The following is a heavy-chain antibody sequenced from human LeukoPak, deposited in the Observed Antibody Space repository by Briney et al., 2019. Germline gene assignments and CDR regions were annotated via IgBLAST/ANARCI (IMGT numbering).Heavy chain of an antibody. CDR3: AREKAGTTVFDY. D-gene: IGHD6-19*01. J-gene: IGHJ4*02. CDR1: GGSISSGSYY. Sequence: PSETLSLTCTVSGGSISSGSYYWSWIRQPPGKGLEWIGYIYYSGSTNYNPSLKSRVTISVDTSKNQFSLKLSSVTAADTAVYYCAREKAGTTVFDYWGQGTLVTVSS. CDR2: IYYSGST. V-gene: IGHV4-61*01.